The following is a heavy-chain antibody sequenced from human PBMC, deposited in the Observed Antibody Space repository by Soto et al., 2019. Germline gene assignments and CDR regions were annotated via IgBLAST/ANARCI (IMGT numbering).Heavy chain of an antibody. Sequence: ASVKVSCKASGGTFSSYAISWVRQAPGQGLEWMGGIIPIFGTANYAQKFQGRVTITADKSTSTAYMELSSLRSEDTAVYYCARDDRVTGDRRYYYYYGMDVWGQGTTVTVSS. V-gene: IGHV1-69*06. D-gene: IGHD7-27*01. CDR2: IIPIFGTA. J-gene: IGHJ6*02. CDR1: GGTFSSYA. CDR3: ARDDRVTGDRRYYYYYGMDV.